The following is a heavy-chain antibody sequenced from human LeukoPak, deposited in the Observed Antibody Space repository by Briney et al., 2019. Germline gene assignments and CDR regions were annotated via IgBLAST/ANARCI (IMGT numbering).Heavy chain of an antibody. V-gene: IGHV4-34*01. CDR3: ASIMTGYYYYYGMDV. CDR2: INHSGST. CDR1: GVSFSGYY. Sequence: SETLSLTCAVYGVSFSGYYWSWIRQPPGKGLEWIGEINHSGSTNYNPSLKSRVTISVDTSKNQFSLKLSSVTAADTAVYYCASIMTGYYYYYGMDVWGQGTTVTVSS. D-gene: IGHD3-9*01. J-gene: IGHJ6*02.